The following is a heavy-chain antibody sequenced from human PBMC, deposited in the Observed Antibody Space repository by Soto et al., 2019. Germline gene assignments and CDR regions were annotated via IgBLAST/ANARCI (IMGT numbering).Heavy chain of an antibody. CDR3: ARDLRVAAAGSYDAFDI. J-gene: IGHJ3*02. CDR2: IIPIFGTA. Sequence: SVKVSCKASGGTFSSYAISWVRQAPGQGLEWMGGIIPIFGTANYAQKFQGRVTITADKSTSTAYMELSSLRSEGTAVYYCARDLRVAAAGSYDAFDIWGQGTMVTVSS. D-gene: IGHD6-13*01. CDR1: GGTFSSYA. V-gene: IGHV1-69*06.